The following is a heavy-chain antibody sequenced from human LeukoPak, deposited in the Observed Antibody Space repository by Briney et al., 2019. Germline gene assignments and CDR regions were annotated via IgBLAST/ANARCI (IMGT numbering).Heavy chain of an antibody. CDR1: GGSISSYY. J-gene: IGHJ3*02. CDR2: IYTSGST. V-gene: IGHV4-4*07. Sequence: SETLSLTCTVSGGSISSYYWSWIRQPAGKGLEWIGRIYTSGSTNYNPSLKSRVTISVDTSKNQFSLKLSSVTAADTAVYYCARDRYDSGGYYAFDIWGQGTMVTVSS. D-gene: IGHD3-22*01. CDR3: ARDRYDSGGYYAFDI.